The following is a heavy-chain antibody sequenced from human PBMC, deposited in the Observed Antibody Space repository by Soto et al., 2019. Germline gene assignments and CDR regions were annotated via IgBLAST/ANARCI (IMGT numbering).Heavy chain of an antibody. Sequence: QVQLVQSGAEVKKPGASVKVSCKASGYTFTTYDINWVRQATGEGLEWMGWMNANSGNTGHAQKFQGRVTLTSDTSISTAYMELNSLRSEDTAVYYCAIRRYSSTWYYAFDYWGQGTLVTVSS. CDR2: MNANSGNT. V-gene: IGHV1-8*01. CDR3: AIRRYSSTWYYAFDY. J-gene: IGHJ4*02. D-gene: IGHD6-13*01. CDR1: GYTFTTYD.